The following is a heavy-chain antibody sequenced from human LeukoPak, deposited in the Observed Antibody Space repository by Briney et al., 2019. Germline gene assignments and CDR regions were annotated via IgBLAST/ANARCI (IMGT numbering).Heavy chain of an antibody. D-gene: IGHD5-18*01. CDR2: IYPGDSDT. V-gene: IGHV5-51*01. Sequence: GESLQISCEGSGSLFTSYWIGWVRQLPGKGLEWMGIIYPGDSDTRYSPSFQGQVTISADKSLSTASLQWSSLKASDTAMYYCARLYSYGRFDNWGQGTPVTVSS. CDR3: ARLYSYGRFDN. J-gene: IGHJ4*02. CDR1: GSLFTSYW.